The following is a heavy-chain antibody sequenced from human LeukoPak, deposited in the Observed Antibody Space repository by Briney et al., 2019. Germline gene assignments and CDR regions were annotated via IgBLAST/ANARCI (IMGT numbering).Heavy chain of an antibody. J-gene: IGHJ3*02. Sequence: GGSLILSCAASGFTFSVTAMSWVRQAPGKGLQWVSGISGGSGSTYYADSVKGRFTTSRDNAKNALHLQMNSLTAEDTAVYYCVLDLFSSFAFDIWGQGTMVTVSS. V-gene: IGHV3-23*01. D-gene: IGHD3/OR15-3a*01. CDR1: GFTFSVTA. CDR2: ISGGSGST. CDR3: VLDLFSSFAFDI.